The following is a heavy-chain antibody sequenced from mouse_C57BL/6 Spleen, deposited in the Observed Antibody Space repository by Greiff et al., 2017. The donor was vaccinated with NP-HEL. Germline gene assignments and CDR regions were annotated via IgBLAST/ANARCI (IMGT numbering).Heavy chain of an antibody. V-gene: IGHV5-17*01. Sequence: EVKLVESGGGLVKPGGSLKLSCAASGFTFSDYGMHWVRQAPEKGLEWVAYISSGSSTIYYADTVKGRFTISRDNAKNTLFLQMTSLRSEDTAMYYCARLTTVVADYWGQGTTLTVSS. J-gene: IGHJ2*01. D-gene: IGHD1-1*01. CDR2: ISSGSSTI. CDR1: GFTFSDYG. CDR3: ARLTTVVADY.